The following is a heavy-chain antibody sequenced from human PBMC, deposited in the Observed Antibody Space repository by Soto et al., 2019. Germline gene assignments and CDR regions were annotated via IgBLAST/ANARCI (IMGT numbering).Heavy chain of an antibody. Sequence: PSETLSLTCTVSGGSISSGGYYWSWIRQHPGKGLEWIGYIYYSGSTYYNPSLKSRVTISVDTSKNQFSLKLSSVTAADTAVYYCARAGYCSGGSCLRWGQGTLVTVSS. CDR3: ARAGYCSGGSCLR. CDR1: GGSISSGGYY. D-gene: IGHD2-15*01. V-gene: IGHV4-31*03. CDR2: IYYSGST. J-gene: IGHJ4*02.